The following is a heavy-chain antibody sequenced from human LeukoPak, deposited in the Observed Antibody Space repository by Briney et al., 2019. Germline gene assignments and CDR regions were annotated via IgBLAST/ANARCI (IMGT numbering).Heavy chain of an antibody. D-gene: IGHD1-26*01. CDR2: FDPEDGET. CDR1: GYTLTELS. V-gene: IGHV1-24*01. J-gene: IGHJ4*02. Sequence: ASVKVSCKVPGYTLTELSMHWVRQAPGKGLEWMGGFDPEDGETIYAQKFQGRVTMTEDTSTDTAYMELSSLRSEDTAVYYCATLEWEHPYYFDYWGQGTLVTVSS. CDR3: ATLEWEHPYYFDY.